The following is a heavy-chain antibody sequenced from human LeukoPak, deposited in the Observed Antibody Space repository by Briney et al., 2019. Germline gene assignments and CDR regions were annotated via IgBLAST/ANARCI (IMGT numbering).Heavy chain of an antibody. Sequence: WVSLRRSGPASGFTCSDYSMIWLRHAPGNGLEGVSSISSSIDYIYYADSVKGPLTISRDNARNSLYLQMNSLRADDTAVYYCARSRSVSNYRGMDVWGQGTTVTVSS. CDR3: ARSRSVSNYRGMDV. CDR2: ISSSIDYI. D-gene: IGHD4/OR15-4a*01. CDR1: GFTCSDYS. V-gene: IGHV3-21*01. J-gene: IGHJ6*02.